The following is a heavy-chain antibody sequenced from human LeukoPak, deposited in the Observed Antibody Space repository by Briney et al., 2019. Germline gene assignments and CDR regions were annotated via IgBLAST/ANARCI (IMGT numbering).Heavy chain of an antibody. J-gene: IGHJ4*02. CDR1: GFTFDEYA. V-gene: IGHV3-9*01. D-gene: IGHD1-26*01. Sequence: GGSLRLSCAASGFTFDEYAMPWVRHPPGKGLDWVSGISWNSGHIDYADSVRGRFTISRDNAENSLYLQMNSLRAEDTALYYCAKDIEGATTGGFDYWGQGTLVTVSS. CDR2: ISWNSGHI. CDR3: AKDIEGATTGGFDY.